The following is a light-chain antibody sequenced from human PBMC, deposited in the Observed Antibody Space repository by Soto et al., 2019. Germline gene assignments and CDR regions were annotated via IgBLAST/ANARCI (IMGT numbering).Light chain of an antibody. J-gene: IGLJ1*01. CDR2: GNT. CDR1: SSNIGAGYD. V-gene: IGLV1-40*01. CDR3: QSYDSSLHASV. Sequence: QSVRKQPPSVSGAPGQRVTISCTGSSSNIGAGYDVHWYQQLPGTAPKLLIYGNTNRPSGVPDRFSGSKSGSSASLAITGLQAEDEADYYCQSYDSSLHASVFGTGTKVTVL.